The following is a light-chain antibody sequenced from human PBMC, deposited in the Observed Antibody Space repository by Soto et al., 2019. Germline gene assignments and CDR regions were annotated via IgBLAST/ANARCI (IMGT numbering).Light chain of an antibody. Sequence: IVLTQSPATLSLSPWERATLSCRASQSVSNNLAWYQQRPGQAPSLLIYGASTRATGIPARFSGSGSGTEFTLTISYLQSEDFAVYYCQQYSKWPPITFGQGTRLEIK. CDR1: QSVSNN. V-gene: IGKV3-15*01. CDR2: GAS. CDR3: QQYSKWPPIT. J-gene: IGKJ5*01.